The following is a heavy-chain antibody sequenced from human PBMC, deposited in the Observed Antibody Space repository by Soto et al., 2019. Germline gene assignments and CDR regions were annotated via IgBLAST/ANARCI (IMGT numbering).Heavy chain of an antibody. CDR3: ANFFFQAEDGIRGCPPVSAFLLNRSSDL. Sequence: KRLERVSAMSGSGGSTYYADSVKGRFTISRDNAKNTLYLQMNSLRAEDTAVYYCANFFFQAEDGIRGCPPVSAFLLNRSSDL. CDR2: MSGSGGST. J-gene: IGHJ2*01. V-gene: IGHV3-23*01. D-gene: IGHD2-15*01.